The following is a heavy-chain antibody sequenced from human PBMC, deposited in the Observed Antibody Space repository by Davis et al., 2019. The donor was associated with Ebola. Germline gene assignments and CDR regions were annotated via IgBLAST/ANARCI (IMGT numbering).Heavy chain of an antibody. CDR2: TSHHPDYT. V-gene: IGHV4-61*01. J-gene: IGHJ4*02. D-gene: IGHD2-15*01. CDR1: GGSVSSGSYY. CDR3: ADMDVI. Sequence: MPSETLSLTCTVSGGSVSSGSYYWSWIRQPPGKGLEWIGETSHHPDYTNYSPSFGGRVTISVDSSKNQFSLKLSSVTAADTALYYCADMDVIWGQGTLVTVSS.